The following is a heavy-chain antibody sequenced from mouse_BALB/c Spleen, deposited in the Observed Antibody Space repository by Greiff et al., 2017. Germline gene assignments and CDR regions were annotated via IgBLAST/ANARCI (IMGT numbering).Heavy chain of an antibody. V-gene: IGHV5-17*02. CDR2: ISSGSSTI. D-gene: IGHD2-4*01. CDR1: GFTFSSFG. J-gene: IGHJ4*01. Sequence: EVQGVESGGGLVQPGGSRKLSCAASGFTFSSFGMHWVRQAPEKGLEWVAYISSGSSTIYYADTVKGRFTISRDNPKNTLFLQMTSLRSEDTAMYYCARERKYDYDEAMDYWGQGTSVTVSS. CDR3: ARERKYDYDEAMDY.